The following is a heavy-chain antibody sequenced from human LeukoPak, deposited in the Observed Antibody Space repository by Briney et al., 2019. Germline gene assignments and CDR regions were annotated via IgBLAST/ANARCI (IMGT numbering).Heavy chain of an antibody. D-gene: IGHD6-13*01. Sequence: SETLSLTCTVSGGSISSGGDYWSWIRQYPGKGLEWIGYIFYTGSTYYNPSLESRVTISVDTSKNQFSLKLNSVTAADTAVYYCASSAPGYSDYWGQGTLVTVSS. CDR2: IFYTGST. J-gene: IGHJ4*02. CDR1: GGSISSGGDY. V-gene: IGHV4-31*03. CDR3: ASSAPGYSDY.